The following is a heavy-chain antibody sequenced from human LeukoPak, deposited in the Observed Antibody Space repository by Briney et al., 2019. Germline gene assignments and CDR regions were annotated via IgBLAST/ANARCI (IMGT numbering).Heavy chain of an antibody. Sequence: GGSLRLSCAASGFTFSSYAMSWVRQAPGRGLEWVSDITGSGDDTDYADSVKGRFTVSRDNSRNTLYLQINSLRAEDTAVYYCAKNGAYSGYDYIDYWGQGTLVTVSS. J-gene: IGHJ4*02. D-gene: IGHD5-12*01. CDR2: ITGSGDDT. V-gene: IGHV3-23*01. CDR1: GFTFSSYA. CDR3: AKNGAYSGYDYIDY.